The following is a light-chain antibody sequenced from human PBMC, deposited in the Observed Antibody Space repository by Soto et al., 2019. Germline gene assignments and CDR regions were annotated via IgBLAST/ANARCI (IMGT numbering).Light chain of an antibody. Sequence: QSVLTQPPSASGSPGQSVTISCTGTSSDITDNKYVSWFQQHPGKAPKVLIYEVNKRPSGVPDRFSGSKSGNTASLTVSGLRSEDEADYYCAAWDDSLSGPGVVFGGGTKLTVL. CDR1: SSDITDNKY. CDR2: EVN. CDR3: AAWDDSLSGPGVV. V-gene: IGLV2-8*01. J-gene: IGLJ2*01.